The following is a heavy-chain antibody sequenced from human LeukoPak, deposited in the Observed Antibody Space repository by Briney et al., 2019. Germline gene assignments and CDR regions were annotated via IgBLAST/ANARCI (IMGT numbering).Heavy chain of an antibody. V-gene: IGHV3-48*03. Sequence: GGFLRLSCAASGFTFSTYEMNWVRQAARKGLEWVSYIGSSFTTYYADSVKGRFTISSDNAKNSLYLQMNSLRAEDTAVYYCARDLCYRVGAAGSVHWGRGTLVTVSS. J-gene: IGHJ4*02. CDR1: GFTFSTYE. CDR3: ARDLCYRVGAAGSVH. D-gene: IGHD1-26*01. CDR2: IGSSFTT.